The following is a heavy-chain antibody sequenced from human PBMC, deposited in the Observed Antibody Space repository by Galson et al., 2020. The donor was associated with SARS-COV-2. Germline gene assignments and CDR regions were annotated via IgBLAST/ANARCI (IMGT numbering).Heavy chain of an antibody. V-gene: IGHV3-48*03. D-gene: IGHD3-22*01. CDR2: ISSSGSTI. J-gene: IGHJ4*02. CDR3: AREARGYYDSSGYYHKMGFDY. CDR1: GFTFSSYE. Sequence: LSLTCAASGFTFSSYEMNWVRQAPGKGLEWVSYISSSGSTIYYADSVKGRFTISRDNAKNSLYLQMNSLRAEDTAVYYCAREARGYYDSSGYYHKMGFDYWGQGTLVTVSS.